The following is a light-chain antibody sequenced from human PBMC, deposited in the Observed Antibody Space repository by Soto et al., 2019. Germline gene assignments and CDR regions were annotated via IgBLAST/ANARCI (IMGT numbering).Light chain of an antibody. CDR1: QSVGSY. Sequence: EIVLTQSPATLSLSPGGRATLSCRASQSVGSYLAWYQKKPGQSPRLLMYDASNRATGVPARFSGSGSGTDFTLTISSLEPEDSAVYYCQQRGTWPLTFGGGTRVEI. CDR3: QQRGTWPLT. CDR2: DAS. V-gene: IGKV3-11*01. J-gene: IGKJ4*01.